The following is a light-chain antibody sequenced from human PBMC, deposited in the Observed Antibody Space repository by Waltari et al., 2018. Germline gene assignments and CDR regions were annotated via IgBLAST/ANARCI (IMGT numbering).Light chain of an antibody. CDR1: SSTIGSKS. CDR2: STN. Sequence: QSVLTQPPSASGTPGQRVTISCSGSSSTIGSKSVNWYQTVPGAAPKLLIYSTNKRPSGVPDRFSGSKSGTSASLAISGLQSEDEAYYYCATWDDSLNGLFGGGTKLTVL. CDR3: ATWDDSLNGL. V-gene: IGLV1-44*01. J-gene: IGLJ2*01.